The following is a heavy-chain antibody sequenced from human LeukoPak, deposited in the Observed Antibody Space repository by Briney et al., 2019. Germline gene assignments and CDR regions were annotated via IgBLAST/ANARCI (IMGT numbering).Heavy chain of an antibody. J-gene: IGHJ3*02. V-gene: IGHV3-21*01. CDR1: GFTFSSYS. D-gene: IGHD1-26*01. Sequence: GGSLRLSCAASGFTFSSYSMNWVRQAPGKGLEWVSSISSSSSYIYYADSVKGRFTISRDNAKNSLYLQMNSLRAEDTAVCYCARDSDPPWELLLDIWGQGTMVTVSS. CDR3: ARDSDPPWELLLDI. CDR2: ISSSSSYI.